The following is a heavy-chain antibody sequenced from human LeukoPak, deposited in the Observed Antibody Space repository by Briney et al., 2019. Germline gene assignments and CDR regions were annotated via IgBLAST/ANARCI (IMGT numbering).Heavy chain of an antibody. J-gene: IGHJ4*02. V-gene: IGHV3-23*01. Sequence: GGSLGLSCAVSGITLSNYGMSWVRQAPGKGLEWVAGISDSGGRSNYADSVKGRFTISRDNPKNTLYLQMNSLRAEDTAVYFCAKRGVVIRVILVGFHKEAYYFDSWGQGALVTVSS. D-gene: IGHD3-22*01. CDR1: GITLSNYG. CDR3: AKRGVVIRVILVGFHKEAYYFDS. CDR2: ISDSGGRS.